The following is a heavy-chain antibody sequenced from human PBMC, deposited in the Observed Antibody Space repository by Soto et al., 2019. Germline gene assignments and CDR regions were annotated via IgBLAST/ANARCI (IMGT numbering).Heavy chain of an antibody. CDR2: ILPVSAPP. V-gene: IGHV1-69*13. J-gene: IGHJ4*02. D-gene: IGHD3-3*01. Sequence: GXSVKVSCKASVGTLNNYAINWVRQAPGQGLEWMGGILPVSAPPDYAQKFQGRVSITADHSTSTVYMELSRLKSDDTAVYFCATDSNYDVSNSFWGQGTLVTVSS. CDR3: ATDSNYDVSNSF. CDR1: VGTLNNYA.